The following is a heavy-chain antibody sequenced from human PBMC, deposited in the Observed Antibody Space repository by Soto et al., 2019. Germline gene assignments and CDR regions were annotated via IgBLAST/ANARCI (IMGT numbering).Heavy chain of an antibody. D-gene: IGHD3-22*01. V-gene: IGHV4-4*02. CDR2: SYHSGSS. CDR1: GSSITSSNW. J-gene: IGHJ4*02. Sequence: QVQLRESGPRLVKPSGTLSLTCAVSGSSITSSNWWTWVRQPPGKGLEWIGESYHSGSSNYNPSLKSRVTISVDKSKNQFFLKLTSVTAADTAVYYCARRYYYDCSGYYLGDWGQGTLVTVSS. CDR3: ARRYYYDCSGYYLGD.